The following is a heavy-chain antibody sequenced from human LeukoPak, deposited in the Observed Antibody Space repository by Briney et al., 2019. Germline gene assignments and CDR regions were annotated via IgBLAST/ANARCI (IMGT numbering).Heavy chain of an antibody. D-gene: IGHD6-19*01. CDR2: ISSSSSYI. J-gene: IGHJ4*02. CDR1: GFTFSSYS. Sequence: GGSLRLSCAASGFTFSSYSMNWVRQAPGKGLEWVSSISSSSSYIYYADSVKGRFTISRDNAKNSLYLQMNSLRAEDTAVYYCARDQVSVAGTGIDYWGQGTLVTVSS. CDR3: ARDQVSVAGTGIDY. V-gene: IGHV3-21*01.